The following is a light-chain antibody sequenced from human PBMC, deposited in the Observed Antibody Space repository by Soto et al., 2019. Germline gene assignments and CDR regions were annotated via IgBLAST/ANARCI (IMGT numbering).Light chain of an antibody. CDR2: GAS. CDR3: QQNNRWPHIT. CDR1: ENVRAN. V-gene: IGKV3-15*01. J-gene: IGKJ5*01. Sequence: EILMTQSPAILSVSPGEGAPLSCRASENVRANLGWYQQKAGQAPRLLIYGASTSANVIPDRFSGSGSGKQFTLTISRLQSEDSAVYFCQQNNRWPHITFGQGTRLEIK.